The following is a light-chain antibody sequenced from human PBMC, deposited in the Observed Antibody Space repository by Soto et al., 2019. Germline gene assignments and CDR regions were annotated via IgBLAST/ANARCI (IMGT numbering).Light chain of an antibody. J-gene: IGKJ3*01. Sequence: DIQMTQSPSSVSASVGDRVTITCRASQDVSTWLAWYQQKPGKAPKLLIYAASRLQSGVPSRFSGRGSGTDFTLTINSLQPEDFAIYYCHQPQSFPRTFGPGTKVDMK. V-gene: IGKV1-12*01. CDR2: AAS. CDR1: QDVSTW. CDR3: HQPQSFPRT.